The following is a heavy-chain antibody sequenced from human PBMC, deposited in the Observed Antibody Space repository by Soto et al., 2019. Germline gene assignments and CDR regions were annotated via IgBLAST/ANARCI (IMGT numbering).Heavy chain of an antibody. J-gene: IGHJ6*02. Sequence: PGGSLRLSXAASGFIFSDYTMNWVRQAPGKGLEWLAHIGSSSSPIYYADSVKGRFTISRDDARNSLFLQMNSLRDEDTAVYYCARDHDFWTYSLHYHGMDVWGQGTTVTVSS. V-gene: IGHV3-48*02. CDR1: GFIFSDYT. CDR3: ARDHDFWTYSLHYHGMDV. CDR2: IGSSSSPI. D-gene: IGHD3-3*01.